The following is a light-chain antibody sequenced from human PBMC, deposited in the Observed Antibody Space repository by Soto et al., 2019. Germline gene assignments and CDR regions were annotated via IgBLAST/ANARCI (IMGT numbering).Light chain of an antibody. J-gene: IGKJ1*01. Sequence: EIVLTQSPGSLSLSPGERATLSCRASQSVDSSFFAWYQQKPGQAPRLLIYGASNRATGIPDRFSGRGSGTDFTLTITVLEPEGCAVDYWPQYVSSVTLGQGTKVEIK. CDR2: GAS. CDR1: QSVDSSF. V-gene: IGKV3-20*01. CDR3: PQYVSSVT.